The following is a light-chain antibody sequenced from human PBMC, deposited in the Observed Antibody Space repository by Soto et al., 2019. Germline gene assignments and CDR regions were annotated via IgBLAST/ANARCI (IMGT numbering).Light chain of an antibody. CDR3: QQYGSSPT. J-gene: IGKJ4*01. CDR2: GAS. V-gene: IGKV3-20*01. CDR1: QSVISS. Sequence: EIVMTQSPATLSVSPGERATLSCRASQSVISSLAWYQQKPGQAPSLLIYGASSRATGIPDRFSGSGSGTEFTLTISRLEPEDFAVYYCQQYGSSPTFGGGTKVDIK.